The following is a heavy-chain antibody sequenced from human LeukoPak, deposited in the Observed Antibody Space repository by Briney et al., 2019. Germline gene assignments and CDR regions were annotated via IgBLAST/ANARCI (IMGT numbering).Heavy chain of an antibody. CDR3: ARRYYDFWSGLRYFDY. V-gene: IGHV4-59*08. CDR1: GGSISSYY. Sequence: SETLSLTCTVSGGSISSYYWSWIRQPPGKGLEWIGYIYYSGSTNYNPSLKSRVTISVDTSKNQFSLKLSSVTAADTAVYYCARRYYDFWSGLRYFDYWGQGTLVTVSP. CDR2: IYYSGST. J-gene: IGHJ4*02. D-gene: IGHD3-3*01.